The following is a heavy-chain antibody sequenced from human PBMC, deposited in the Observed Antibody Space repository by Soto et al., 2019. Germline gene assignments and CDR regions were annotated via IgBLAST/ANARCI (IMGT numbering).Heavy chain of an antibody. CDR1: GGSISSGDYY. J-gene: IGHJ5*02. D-gene: IGHD3-9*01. V-gene: IGHV4-30-4*01. CDR3: AIDSVVLRYFDWLGGGGWFDP. Sequence: QVQLQESGPGLVKPSQTLSLTCTVSGGSISSGDYYWSWIRQPPGKGLEWIGYIYYSGSTYYNPSLKSRVTISVDTSKNQFSLKLSSVTAADTAVYYCAIDSVVLRYFDWLGGGGWFDPWGQGTLVTVSS. CDR2: IYYSGST.